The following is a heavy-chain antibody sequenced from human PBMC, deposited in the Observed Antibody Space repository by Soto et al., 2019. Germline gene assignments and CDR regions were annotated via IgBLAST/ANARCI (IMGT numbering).Heavy chain of an antibody. Sequence: SETLSLTCTVSGGSISSGGYYWSWIRQPPGKGLEWIGYIYYSGSTNYNPSLKSRVTISVDTSKNQFSLKLSSVTAADTAVYYCARDSSIFSYGYRGGLRLDYYYYMDVWGKGTTVTVSS. CDR1: GGSISSGGYY. CDR2: IYYSGST. CDR3: ARDSSIFSYGYRGGLRLDYYYYMDV. J-gene: IGHJ6*03. D-gene: IGHD5-18*01. V-gene: IGHV4-61*08.